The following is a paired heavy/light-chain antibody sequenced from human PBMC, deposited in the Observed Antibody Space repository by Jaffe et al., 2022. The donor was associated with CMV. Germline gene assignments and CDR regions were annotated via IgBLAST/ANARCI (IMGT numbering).Heavy chain of an antibody. J-gene: IGHJ6*03. V-gene: IGHV4-59*08. D-gene: IGHD6-6*01. CDR1: GGSISSYY. CDR2: IYYSGST. CDR3: ARLRRIAARPLDYYYYMDV. Sequence: QVQLQESGPGLVKPSETLSLTCTVSGGSISSYYWSWIRQPPGKGLEWIGYIYYSGSTNYNPSLKSRVTISVDTSKNQFSLKLSSVTAADTAVYYCARLRRIAARPLDYYYYMDVWGKGTTVTVSS.
Light chain of an antibody. CDR3: GTWDSSLSAPWV. Sequence: QSVLTQPPSVSAAPGQKVTISCSGSSSNIGNNYVSWYQQLPGTAPKLLIYENNKRPSGIPDRFSGSKSGTSATLGITGLQTGDEADYYCGTWDSSLSAPWVFGGGTKLTVL. V-gene: IGLV1-51*02. CDR1: SSNIGNNY. CDR2: ENN. J-gene: IGLJ3*02.